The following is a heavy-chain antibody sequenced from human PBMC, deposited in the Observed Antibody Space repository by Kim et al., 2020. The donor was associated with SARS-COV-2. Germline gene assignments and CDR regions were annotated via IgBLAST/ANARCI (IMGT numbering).Heavy chain of an antibody. Sequence: TYYTPSLKLRLTISVDTSNNQFSLKLRSVTAADTAVYYCASHVSRGWFDPWGQGTLVTDSS. J-gene: IGHJ5*02. CDR2: T. V-gene: IGHV4-39*01. CDR3: ASHVSRGWFDP.